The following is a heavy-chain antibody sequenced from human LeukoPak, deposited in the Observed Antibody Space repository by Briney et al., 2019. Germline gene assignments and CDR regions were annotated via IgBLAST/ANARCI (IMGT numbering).Heavy chain of an antibody. V-gene: IGHV3-48*01. D-gene: IGHD3-3*01. CDR2: ISSSSSTI. Sequence: GGSLRLSCAASGFNFSSCSMNWVRQAPGKGLEWVSSISSSSSTIYYADSVKGRSTISRDNAKNSLYLQMNSLRAEDTAVYYCARDGSLRFLNWFDPWGQGTLVTVSS. J-gene: IGHJ5*02. CDR3: ARDGSLRFLNWFDP. CDR1: GFNFSSCS.